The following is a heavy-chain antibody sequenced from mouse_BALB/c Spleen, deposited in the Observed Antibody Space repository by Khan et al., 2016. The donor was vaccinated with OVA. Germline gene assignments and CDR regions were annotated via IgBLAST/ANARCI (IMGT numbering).Heavy chain of an antibody. V-gene: IGHV1-77*01. J-gene: IGHJ3*01. Sequence: VQLQQSGAELARPGASVTLSCKASGYTSTDYYINWMRQRTGQGLEWIGEIYPGSDNTYYNEKFKGKATLTADKSSSTAYMQLSSLTAEDSAVYFCAREWAAWFPYWGQGTLVTVSA. CDR2: IYPGSDNT. CDR3: AREWAAWFPY. CDR1: GYTSTDYY.